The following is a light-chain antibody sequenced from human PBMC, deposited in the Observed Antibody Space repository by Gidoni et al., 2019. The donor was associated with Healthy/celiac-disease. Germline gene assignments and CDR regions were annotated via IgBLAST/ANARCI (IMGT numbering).Light chain of an antibody. CDR2: WAS. V-gene: IGKV4-1*01. CDR1: QSVLYSSNNKNY. J-gene: IGKJ5*01. CDR3: QQYYSTPLT. Sequence: DIVMTQSQDSLAVSLGERATINCKSSQSVLYSSNNKNYLAWYQQKPGQPTKLLIYWASTRESGVPDRFSGSWSGTDFTLTISSLQAEYVAFYYCQQYYSTPLTFGQGTRLEIK.